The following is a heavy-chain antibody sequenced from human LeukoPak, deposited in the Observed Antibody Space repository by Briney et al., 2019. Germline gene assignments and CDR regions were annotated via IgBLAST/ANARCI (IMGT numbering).Heavy chain of an antibody. CDR3: ARLSYYGSGNGMDV. V-gene: IGHV4-34*01. CDR2: INHSGST. D-gene: IGHD3-10*01. Sequence: SETLSLTCAVYGGSFSGYYWSWIRQPPGKGLEWIGEINHSGSTNYNPSLKSRVNISVDTSKNQFSLKLSSVTAADTAVYYCARLSYYGSGNGMDVWGQGTTVTVSS. CDR1: GGSFSGYY. J-gene: IGHJ6*02.